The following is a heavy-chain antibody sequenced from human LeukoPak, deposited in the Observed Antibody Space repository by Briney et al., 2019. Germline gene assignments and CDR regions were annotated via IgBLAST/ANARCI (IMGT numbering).Heavy chain of an antibody. D-gene: IGHD5-18*01. CDR1: GGTFSSYA. CDR3: AREYRGYSYGFAGDLSERWAFDI. J-gene: IGHJ3*02. CDR2: IIPIFGTA. Sequence: GASVKVSCKASGGTFSSYAISWVRQAPGQGLEWMGGIIPIFGTANYAQKFQGRVMITADESTSTAYMELSSLRSEDTAVYYCAREYRGYSYGFAGDLSERWAFDIWGQGTMVTVSS. V-gene: IGHV1-69*13.